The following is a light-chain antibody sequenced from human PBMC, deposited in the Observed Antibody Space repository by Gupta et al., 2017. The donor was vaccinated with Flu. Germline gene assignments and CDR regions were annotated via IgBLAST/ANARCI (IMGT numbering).Light chain of an antibody. CDR1: QSVTTN. V-gene: IGKV1-39*01. CDR3: QQSDKTPFT. Sequence: DIQMTQSPSSLSASAGDRVTITCRASQSVTTNLDWYQQKPGKAPELLIYAASNWQTDVPSRFSGSGSGTDFTLSISSLQSEDFAAYFCQQSDKTPFTFGRGTKLEIK. J-gene: IGKJ2*01. CDR2: AAS.